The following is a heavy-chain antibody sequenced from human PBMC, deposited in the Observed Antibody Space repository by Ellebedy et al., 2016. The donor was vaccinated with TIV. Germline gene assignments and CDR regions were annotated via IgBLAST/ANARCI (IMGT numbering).Heavy chain of an antibody. Sequence: GESLKISXAASGFTVSSNYMSWVRQAPGKGLEWVSVIYSGGSTYYADSVKGRFTISRDNSKNTLYLQMNSLRAEDTAVYYCARLGGSYRYSHLDYWGQGTLVTVSS. J-gene: IGHJ4*02. CDR3: ARLGGSYRYSHLDY. D-gene: IGHD1-26*01. V-gene: IGHV3-53*05. CDR2: IYSGGST. CDR1: GFTVSSNY.